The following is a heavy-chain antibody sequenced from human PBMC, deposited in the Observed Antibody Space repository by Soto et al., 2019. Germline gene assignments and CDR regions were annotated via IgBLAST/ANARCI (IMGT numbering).Heavy chain of an antibody. V-gene: IGHV3-23*01. Sequence: GGSLRLSCAASGFTFSSYAMSWVRQAPGKGLEWVSAISGSGGSTYYADSVKGRFTISRDNSKNTLYLQMNSLRAEDTAVYHCAKCLVATSWNHDYWGQGTLVTVSS. CDR1: GFTFSSYA. D-gene: IGHD5-12*01. CDR3: AKCLVATSWNHDY. J-gene: IGHJ4*02. CDR2: ISGSGGST.